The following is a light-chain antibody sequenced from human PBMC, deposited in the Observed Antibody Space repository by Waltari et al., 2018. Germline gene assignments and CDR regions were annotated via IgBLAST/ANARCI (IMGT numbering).Light chain of an antibody. CDR2: EKN. V-gene: IGLV1-51*02. CDR1: SSNIGNNY. CDR3: GTWDSSLSAV. J-gene: IGLJ2*01. Sequence: QSVLTQPPSVSAAPGQKVTISCSGSSSNIGNNYVSWYQQLPGTAPKLLLYEKNKRPSGIPDRFSGSKSGTSATLGITGLQTGDEADYYCGTWDSSLSAVFGGGTKLTVL.